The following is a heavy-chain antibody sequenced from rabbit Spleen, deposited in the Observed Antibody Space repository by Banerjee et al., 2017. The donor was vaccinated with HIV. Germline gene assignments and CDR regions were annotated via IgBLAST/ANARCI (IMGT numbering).Heavy chain of an antibody. J-gene: IGHJ4*01. CDR3: ARDLAYVIGWNFNF. D-gene: IGHD6-1*01. V-gene: IGHV1S45*01. Sequence: QEQLVESGGGLVKPEGSLTLTCKDSGFSISDIDVMCWVRQVPGKGLEWIACINSATGKGVFATWAKGQFPISRTSSTTVTLQMTSLTAADTATYFCARDLAYVIGWNFNFWGPGTLVTVS. CDR1: GFSISDIDV. CDR2: INSATGKG.